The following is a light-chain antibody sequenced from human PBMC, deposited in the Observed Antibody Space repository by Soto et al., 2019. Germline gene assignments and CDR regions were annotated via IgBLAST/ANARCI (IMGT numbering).Light chain of an antibody. V-gene: IGLV1-51*02. CDR3: GTWDSSLSAGV. Sequence: QSLLTQPPPVSAAPGQKFTLSCSGSSSNIGNNYVSWYQQLPGTAPKLLIYENNKRPSGIPDRFSGSKSGTSATLGITGLQTGDEADYYCGTWDSSLSAGVFGTGTKVTVL. CDR2: ENN. J-gene: IGLJ1*01. CDR1: SSNIGNNY.